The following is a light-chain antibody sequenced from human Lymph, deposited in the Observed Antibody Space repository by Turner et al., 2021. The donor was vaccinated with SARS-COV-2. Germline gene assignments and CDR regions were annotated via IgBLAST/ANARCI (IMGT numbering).Light chain of an antibody. CDR2: RAS. J-gene: IGKJ4*02. Sequence: DIVLTQSPTSLAVSLGQRATISCRTSKSVDNYGNSFMHWYQQKPGQPPKLLIYRASNLESGIPARFSGSGSRTDFTLTINPVEADDVATYYCQQSNEDPPTFGGGTKLEI. CDR3: QQSNEDPPT. V-gene: IGKV3D-20*02. CDR1: KSVDNYGNSF.